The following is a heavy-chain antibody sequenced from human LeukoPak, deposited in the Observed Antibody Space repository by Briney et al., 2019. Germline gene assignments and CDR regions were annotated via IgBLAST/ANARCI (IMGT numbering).Heavy chain of an antibody. D-gene: IGHD6-19*01. V-gene: IGHV3-30-3*01. CDR1: GFTFSSYA. CDR3: ARDRIAVARFDY. CDR2: ISYDGSNK. Sequence: PGRSLRLSCAASGFTFSSYAMRWVRQAPGKGLEWVAVISYDGSNKYYADSVKGRFTISRDNSKNTLYLQMNSLRAEDTAVYYCARDRIAVARFDYWGQGTLVTVSS. J-gene: IGHJ4*02.